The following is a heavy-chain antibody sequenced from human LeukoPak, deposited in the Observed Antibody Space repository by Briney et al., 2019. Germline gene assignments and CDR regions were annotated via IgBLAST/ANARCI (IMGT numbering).Heavy chain of an antibody. Sequence: ASVKVSCKASAYTFTSYTMHWVRQAPGQRLEWMGWINVGNGKTKYSQKFQGRVSITRDTSASTAYMELSSLRSEDTAVYYCARTYDVLTGFISSYFFDYWGQGTLVTVS. V-gene: IGHV1-3*01. CDR2: INVGNGKT. CDR1: AYTFTSYT. D-gene: IGHD3-9*01. CDR3: ARTYDVLTGFISSYFFDY. J-gene: IGHJ4*02.